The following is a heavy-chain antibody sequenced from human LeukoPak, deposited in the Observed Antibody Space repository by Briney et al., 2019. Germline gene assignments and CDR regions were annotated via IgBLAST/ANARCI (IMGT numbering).Heavy chain of an antibody. V-gene: IGHV3-11*01. CDR1: GFTFSDYY. D-gene: IGHD5-12*01. J-gene: IGHJ4*02. CDR2: ISSSGSTI. Sequence: GGSLRLSCAASGFTFSDYYMSWIRQAPGKGLEWVSYISSSGSTIYYADSVEGRFTISRDNAKNSLYLQMNSLRAEDTAVYYCARDQGDGYNYPYYFDYWGQGTLVTVSS. CDR3: ARDQGDGYNYPYYFDY.